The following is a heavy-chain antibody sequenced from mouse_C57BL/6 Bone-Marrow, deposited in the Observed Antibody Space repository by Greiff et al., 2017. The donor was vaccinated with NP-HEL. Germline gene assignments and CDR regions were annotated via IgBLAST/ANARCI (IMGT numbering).Heavy chain of an antibody. CDR2: IDPANGNT. D-gene: IGHD2-3*01. V-gene: IGHV14-3*01. CDR3: ARGGYYEGY. J-gene: IGHJ2*01. CDR1: GFNIQNTY. Sequence: VQLQQSVAELVRPGASVKLSCTASGFNIQNTYMHWVKQRPEQGLEWIGRIDPANGNTKYVPKFQGKATITADTSSNTAYLQLSSLTSEDTAIYYCARGGYYEGYWGQGTTLTVSS.